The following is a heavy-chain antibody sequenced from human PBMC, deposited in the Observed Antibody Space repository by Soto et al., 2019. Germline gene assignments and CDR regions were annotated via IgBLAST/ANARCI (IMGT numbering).Heavy chain of an antibody. J-gene: IGHJ4*02. CDR3: ARHVSGYGDYVYFDY. D-gene: IGHD4-17*01. CDR2: IYYSGST. V-gene: IGHV4-59*08. CDR1: GGSISSYY. Sequence: ASETLSLTCTVSGGSISSYYWSWIRQPPGKGLEWIGYIYYSGSTNYNPSLKSRVTISVDTSKNQFSLKLSSVTAADTAVYYCARHVSGYGDYVYFDYWGQGTLVTVSS.